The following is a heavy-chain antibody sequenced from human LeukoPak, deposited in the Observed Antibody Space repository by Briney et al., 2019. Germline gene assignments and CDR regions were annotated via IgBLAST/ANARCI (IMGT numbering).Heavy chain of an antibody. CDR1: GFTFSDYW. V-gene: IGHV3-7*01. J-gene: IGHJ4*02. CDR2: IKQDGSQR. Sequence: GGSLRLSCTASGFTFSDYWMTWVRQAPGKGPEWVANIKQDGSQRYYVDSVRGRFTISRDNPKNSLFLQMNGLRAEDTAVYYCARRGGSSSRRSPIDYWGQGTLVTVSS. CDR3: ARRGGSSSRRSPIDY. D-gene: IGHD6-6*01.